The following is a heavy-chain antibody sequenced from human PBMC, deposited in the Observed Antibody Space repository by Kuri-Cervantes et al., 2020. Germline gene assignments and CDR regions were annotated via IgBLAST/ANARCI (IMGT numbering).Heavy chain of an antibody. V-gene: IGHV1-2*02. Sequence: ASVKVSCKASGYTFTGYYMHWVRQAPGQGLEWMGWINPNSGGTNYAQKFQGRVTMTRNTSISTAYMELSSLRSEDMAVYYCARNYGDYVAYWYFDLRGRGTLVTVSS. D-gene: IGHD4-17*01. CDR2: INPNSGGT. CDR1: GYTFTGYY. J-gene: IGHJ2*01. CDR3: ARNYGDYVAYWYFDL.